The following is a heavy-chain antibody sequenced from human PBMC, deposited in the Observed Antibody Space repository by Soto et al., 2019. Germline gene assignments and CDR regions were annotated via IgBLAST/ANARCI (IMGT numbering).Heavy chain of an antibody. CDR1: GFNFNSYT. CDR2: ISRFSDRT. Sequence: PGGSLRLSCSASGFNFNSYTMNWVRQAPGKGLEWVSSISRFSDRTYYADSVKGRFAIFRDNSKNTLYLQMNSLRAEDTAVYYCARDKYGGRSDYWGQGTLVTVSS. D-gene: IGHD5-12*01. V-gene: IGHV3-21*04. J-gene: IGHJ4*02. CDR3: ARDKYGGRSDY.